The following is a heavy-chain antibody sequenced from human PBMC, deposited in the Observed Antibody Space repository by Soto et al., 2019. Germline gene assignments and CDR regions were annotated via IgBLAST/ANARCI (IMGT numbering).Heavy chain of an antibody. D-gene: IGHD2-21*01. CDR1: GFTFSNVW. V-gene: IGHV3-15*01. CDR2: IKNRRDGGTA. Sequence: EVQLVESGGGLVKPGGSLRLSCAASGFTFSNVWMSWVRQAPGKGLEWVGRIKNRRDGGTADYAAPVKGRSIISRDDSKNSLYLEMNSLRTEDTAVYYCASFNQHHAFDHWGQGTMVTVSP. J-gene: IGHJ3*01. CDR3: ASFNQHHAFDH.